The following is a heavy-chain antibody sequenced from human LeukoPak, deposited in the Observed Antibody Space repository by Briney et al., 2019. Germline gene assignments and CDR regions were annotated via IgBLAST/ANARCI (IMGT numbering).Heavy chain of an antibody. CDR1: GFSFSNHG. CDR2: ISYGGSNK. J-gene: IGHJ6*02. D-gene: IGHD2-21*02. CDR3: ARGLIDLIVVVTGGYYYGMDV. Sequence: QPGGSLRLSCAASGFSFSNHGMHWVRQAPGKRLEWVAVISYGGSNKYYADSVKGRFTISRDNSKNTLYLQMNSLRSEDTAVYYCARGLIDLIVVVTGGYYYGMDVWGQGTTVTVSS. V-gene: IGHV3-30*19.